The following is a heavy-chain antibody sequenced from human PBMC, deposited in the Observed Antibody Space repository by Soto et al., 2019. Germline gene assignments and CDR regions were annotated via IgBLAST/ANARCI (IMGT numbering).Heavy chain of an antibody. Sequence: GGSLRLSCAVTGFDFTTYAMHWVRQTPDKGLEWVAIIWFDGIKEFYAESVRGRFTISIDTSKNTVFLQMNNVRAEDTALYYCTRATFDVWGQGATVTVSS. CDR3: TRATFDV. CDR2: IWFDGIKE. J-gene: IGHJ6*02. CDR1: GFDFTTYA. V-gene: IGHV3-33*01.